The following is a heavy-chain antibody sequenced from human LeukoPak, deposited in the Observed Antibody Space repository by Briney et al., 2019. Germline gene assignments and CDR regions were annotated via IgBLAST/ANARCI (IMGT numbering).Heavy chain of an antibody. V-gene: IGHV3-21*01. J-gene: IGHJ4*02. CDR2: ISSSSSYK. CDR3: ARETRQQVDYFDY. D-gene: IGHD6-13*01. CDR1: GFSFSLYS. Sequence: GGSLRLSCAASGFSFSLYSMTWVRQAPGKGLEWVSSISSSSSYKFYADSVKGRFTISRDNAKNSLYLQMNSLRAEHTAVYYCARETRQQVDYFDYWGQGTLVTVSS.